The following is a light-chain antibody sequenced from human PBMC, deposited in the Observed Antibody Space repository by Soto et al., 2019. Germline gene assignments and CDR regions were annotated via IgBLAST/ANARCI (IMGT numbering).Light chain of an antibody. CDR2: DVS. CDR3: QHYDSYSWT. V-gene: IGKV1-5*01. J-gene: IGKJ1*01. Sequence: DIQMTQSPSTLSASVGDRVTITCRASQSISILLAWYQQKPGRAPKLLIYDVSTLESGVPSRFSGSGSGTDFALTISSLQPDDFATYYCQHYDSYSWTFGQGTRVDIK. CDR1: QSISIL.